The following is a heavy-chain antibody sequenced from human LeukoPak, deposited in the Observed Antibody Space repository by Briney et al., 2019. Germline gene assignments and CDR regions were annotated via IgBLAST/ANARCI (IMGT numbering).Heavy chain of an antibody. CDR2: IYYSGST. CDR3: ARAAYYDFWSGYYQHYFDY. V-gene: IGHV4-59*08. J-gene: IGHJ4*02. CDR1: GGSISSYY. Sequence: PSETLSLICTVSGGSISSYYWSWIRQPPGKGLEWIGYIYYSGSTNYNPSLKSRVTISVDTSKNQFSLKLSSVTAADTAVYYCARAAYYDFWSGYYQHYFDYWGQGTLVTVSS. D-gene: IGHD3-3*01.